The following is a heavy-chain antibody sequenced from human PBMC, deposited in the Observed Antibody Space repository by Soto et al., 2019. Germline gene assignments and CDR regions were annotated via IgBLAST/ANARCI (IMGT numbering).Heavy chain of an antibody. V-gene: IGHV3-23*01. CDR3: AKDCLVTDRPYYFDY. D-gene: IGHD1-26*01. CDR1: GFTFSSYA. Sequence: GGSLRLSCAASGFTFSSYAMSWVRQAPGKGLEWVSAISGSGGSTYYADSVKGRFTISRDNSKNTLYLQMNSLRAEDTAVYYCAKDCLVTDRPYYFDYWGQGTLVTVSS. J-gene: IGHJ4*02. CDR2: ISGSGGST.